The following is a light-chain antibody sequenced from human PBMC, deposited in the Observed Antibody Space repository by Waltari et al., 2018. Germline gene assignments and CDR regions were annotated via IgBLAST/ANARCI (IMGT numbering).Light chain of an antibody. CDR3: QQYYTFPWT. CDR2: GTS. Sequence: VIWMTQSPSLLSASTGDRVTISCRVSQDISTYLSWYQQKPGKAPELLIFGTSTLQSGVPSRFSGSGSGTDFSLTISGLQSEDFATYYCQQYYTFPWTFGQGTKVEIK. CDR1: QDISTY. J-gene: IGKJ1*01. V-gene: IGKV1D-8*03.